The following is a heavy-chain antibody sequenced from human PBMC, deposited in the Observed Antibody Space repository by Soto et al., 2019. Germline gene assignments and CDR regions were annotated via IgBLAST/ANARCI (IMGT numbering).Heavy chain of an antibody. CDR3: ASLVMYCTSALCRNYGMDV. V-gene: IGHV5-51*01. J-gene: IGHJ6*02. CDR2: IYPGDSDT. Sequence: PGESLKIACKASGYSFTSYWIGWVRQMPGKGLEWMGIIYPGDSDTRYSPSYQGQVTISADTSISTAYLQWSSLKASDTAMYHWASLVMYCTSALCRNYGMDVWAQGTKVTVSS. D-gene: IGHD2-8*01. CDR1: GYSFTSYW.